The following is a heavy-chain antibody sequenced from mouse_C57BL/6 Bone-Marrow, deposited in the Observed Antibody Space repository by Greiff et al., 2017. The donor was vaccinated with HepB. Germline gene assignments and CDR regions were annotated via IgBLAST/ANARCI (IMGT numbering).Heavy chain of an antibody. CDR1: GYTFTSYD. CDR2: IYPRDGST. Sequence: VKLVESGPELVKPGASVKLSCKASGYTFTSYDINWVKQRPGQGLEWIGWIYPRDGSTKYNEKFKGTATLTVDTSSSTAYMELHSLTSEDSAVYFCARGISFDVWGTGTTVTVSS. CDR3: ARGISFDV. V-gene: IGHV1-85*01. J-gene: IGHJ1*03.